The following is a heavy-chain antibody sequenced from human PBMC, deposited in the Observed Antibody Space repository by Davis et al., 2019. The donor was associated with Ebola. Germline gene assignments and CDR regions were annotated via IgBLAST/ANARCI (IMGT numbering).Heavy chain of an antibody. Sequence: SETLSLTCTVSGGSISSSSYYWGWIRQPPGKGLEWIGSIYYSGSTYYNPSLKSRVTISVDTSKNQFSLKLSSVTAADTAVYYCASRPGYCSGGSCYSGDYWGQGTLVTVSS. V-gene: IGHV4-39*01. D-gene: IGHD2-15*01. J-gene: IGHJ4*02. CDR1: GGSISSSSYY. CDR2: IYYSGST. CDR3: ASRPGYCSGGSCYSGDY.